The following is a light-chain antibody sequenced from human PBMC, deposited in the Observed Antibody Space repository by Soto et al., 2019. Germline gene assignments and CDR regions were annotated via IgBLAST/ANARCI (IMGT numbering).Light chain of an antibody. CDR2: ATS. CDR3: QKYNWPPFT. J-gene: IGKJ3*01. CDR1: QGISNY. V-gene: IGKV1-27*01. Sequence: DLQMTQSPSSLAASVGDRVTISCRASQGISNYLAWYQQKPGKAPKLLIYATSTLQSGVSSRFTGSGSGTDFTLTISSLQPEDVATYYCQKYNWPPFTFGPGTKVDI.